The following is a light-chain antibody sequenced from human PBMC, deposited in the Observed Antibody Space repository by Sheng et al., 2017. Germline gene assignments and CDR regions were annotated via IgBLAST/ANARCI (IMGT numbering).Light chain of an antibody. J-gene: IGLJ3*02. Sequence: QSVLTQPPSLSGAPGQRVTISCTGSSSNIGAGYDVHWYQQFPGTAPKFLIYGNNNRPSGVPDRFSGSKSGTSASLAITGLQAEDEADYYCQSYDSSLTEVFGGGTKLTVL. CDR1: SSNIGAGYD. CDR3: QSYDSSLTEV. V-gene: IGLV1-40*01. CDR2: GNN.